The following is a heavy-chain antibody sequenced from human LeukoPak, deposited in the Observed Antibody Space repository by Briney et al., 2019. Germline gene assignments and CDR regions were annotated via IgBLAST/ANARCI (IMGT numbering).Heavy chain of an antibody. CDR3: ARKGEGQPADY. Sequence: ASVEVSCKASAYTFTGYYVHWVRQAPGQGLEWMGWINPDSGGTTYAQKFQGRVTLTRDTSISTAYMELSSLRSDDTAVYYCARKGEGQPADYWGQGTLVTVSS. J-gene: IGHJ4*02. V-gene: IGHV1-2*02. CDR2: INPDSGGT. CDR1: AYTFTGYY. D-gene: IGHD3-16*01.